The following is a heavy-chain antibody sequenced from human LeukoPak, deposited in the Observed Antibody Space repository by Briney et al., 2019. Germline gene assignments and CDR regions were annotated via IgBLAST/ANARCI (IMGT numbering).Heavy chain of an antibody. CDR3: ARCVGATPYYYYYMDV. V-gene: IGHV4-39*07. CDR1: GGSISSSSYY. D-gene: IGHD1-26*01. Sequence: SETLSLTCTVSGGSISSSSYYWGWIRQPPGKGLEWIGSIYYSGSTYYNPSLKSRVTISVDTSKNQFSLKLSSVTAADTAVYYCARCVGATPYYYYYMDVWGKGTTVTVSS. CDR2: IYYSGST. J-gene: IGHJ6*03.